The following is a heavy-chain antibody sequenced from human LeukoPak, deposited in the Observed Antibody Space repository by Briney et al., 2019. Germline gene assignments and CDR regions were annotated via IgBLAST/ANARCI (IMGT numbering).Heavy chain of an antibody. CDR1: GFTFSTYA. D-gene: IGHD6-13*01. CDR2: IRSKAYGGTT. J-gene: IGHJ4*02. CDR3: TRERYSSRFAGY. V-gene: IGHV3-49*04. Sequence: GGSLRLSCAASGFTFSTYAMSWVRQAPGKGLEWVGFIRSKAYGGTTEYAASVKGRFTISRDDSKSIAYLQMNSLKTEDTAVYYCTRERYSSRFAGYWGQGTLVTVSS.